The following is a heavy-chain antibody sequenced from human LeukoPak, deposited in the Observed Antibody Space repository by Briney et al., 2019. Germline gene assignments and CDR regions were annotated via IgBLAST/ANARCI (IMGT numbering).Heavy chain of an antibody. Sequence: GASVKVSCKASGYTFTGYYMHWVRQAPGQGLEWMGWINPNSGGTNYAQKFQGRVTMTRDTSISTAYMELSRLRSDDTAVYYCARDTGMDIVVVPYGFDPWGQGTLVTVSS. CDR1: GYTFTGYY. CDR3: ARDTGMDIVVVPYGFDP. CDR2: INPNSGGT. V-gene: IGHV1-2*02. D-gene: IGHD2-2*03. J-gene: IGHJ5*02.